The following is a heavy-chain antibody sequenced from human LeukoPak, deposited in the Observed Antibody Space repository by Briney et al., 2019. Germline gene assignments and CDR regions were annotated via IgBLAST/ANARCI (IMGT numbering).Heavy chain of an antibody. Sequence: GRSLRLSCAASGFTFDDYAMHWVPQAPGKGLEGVSGNSWNSGSIVYADSVKARFTIPRDNAKNSLYLQMNSLRAEDTALYYCAKDGGYSSSWSNWFDPWGQGTLVTVSS. CDR1: GFTFDDYA. CDR3: AKDGGYSSSWSNWFDP. J-gene: IGHJ5*02. CDR2: NSWNSGSI. V-gene: IGHV3-9*01. D-gene: IGHD6-13*01.